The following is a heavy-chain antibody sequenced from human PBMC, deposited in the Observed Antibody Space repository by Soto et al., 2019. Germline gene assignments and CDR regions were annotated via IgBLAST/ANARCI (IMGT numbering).Heavy chain of an antibody. CDR2: INHRGGTT. CDR1: GYNFNQYY. V-gene: IGHV1-46*02. J-gene: IGHJ4*02. Sequence: QVQLMQSGAEVRKPGASVRLSCETSGYNFNQYYIHWVRQAPGQGLEWMGIINHRGGTTVYAHKFRGRVTVTGDTSTRTAYMELRSLRSDDTAIYFCARGPDDSDVPRWDYWGQGTLVTVSS. D-gene: IGHD4-17*01. CDR3: ARGPDDSDVPRWDY.